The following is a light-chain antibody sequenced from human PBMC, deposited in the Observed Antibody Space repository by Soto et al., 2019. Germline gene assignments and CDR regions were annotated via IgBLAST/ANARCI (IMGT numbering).Light chain of an antibody. CDR3: QQRGDWPPIT. Sequence: EIVLTKSPATLSVSPWERATLSCKAGQSVSSNLAWYQQKPGQAPRLLMSGASTRAAGIPDRLSGDGSGTDFTLTISRLEPADVAVYYCQQRGDWPPITFGQGTRLEIK. CDR2: GAS. CDR1: QSVSSN. J-gene: IGKJ5*01. V-gene: IGKV3D-20*02.